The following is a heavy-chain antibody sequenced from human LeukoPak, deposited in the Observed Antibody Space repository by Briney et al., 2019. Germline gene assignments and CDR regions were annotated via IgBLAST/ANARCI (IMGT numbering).Heavy chain of an antibody. J-gene: IGHJ4*02. D-gene: IGHD3-10*01. CDR2: IWSDGSNK. CDR1: GFTYSTHA. Sequence: GGSLRLSCAASGFTYSTHAMHWVRQAPGKGLEWVGFIWSDGSNKYYADSVKGRFTISRDNFKNTVDLQMISVTAEDTAMYFCAKGLGTGSVLARPLHYWGQGTLVTVSS. V-gene: IGHV3-30*02. CDR3: AKGLGTGSVLARPLHY.